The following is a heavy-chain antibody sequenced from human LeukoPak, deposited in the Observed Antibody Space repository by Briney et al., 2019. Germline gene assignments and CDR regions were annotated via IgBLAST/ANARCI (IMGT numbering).Heavy chain of an antibody. CDR2: ICGTDGYT. D-gene: IGHD6-13*01. CDR1: GFTFNIYA. J-gene: IGHJ4*02. CDR3: GKGRLDPNLVLDY. Sequence: GGSLRLSCAASGFTFNIYAMSWIRQAPGKGLEWFSTICGTDGYTYYADSVKGRFTISRDTSKNTLYLQMNRLRIADTDLYFCGKGRLDPNLVLDYWGQGTLVTVSS. V-gene: IGHV3-23*01.